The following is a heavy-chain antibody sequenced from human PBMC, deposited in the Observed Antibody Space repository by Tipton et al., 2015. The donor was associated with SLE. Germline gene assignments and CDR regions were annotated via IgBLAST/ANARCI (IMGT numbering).Heavy chain of an antibody. CDR1: GGSISSYY. D-gene: IGHD2-15*01. CDR2: IYYSGST. CDR3: ARWWLGAFDI. V-gene: IGHV4-59*12. Sequence: LRLSCTVSGGSISSYYWSWIRQPPGKGLEWIGYIYYSGSTYYNPSLKSRVTISVDTSKNQFSLKLSSVTAADTAVYYCARWWLGAFDIWGQGTMVTVSS. J-gene: IGHJ3*02.